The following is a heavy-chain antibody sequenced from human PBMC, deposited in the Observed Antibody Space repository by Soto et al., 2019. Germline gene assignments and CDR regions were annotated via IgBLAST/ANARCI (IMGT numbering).Heavy chain of an antibody. CDR2: LYYTGRT. J-gene: IGHJ5*02. D-gene: IGHD3-10*01. V-gene: IGHV4-39*02. Sequence: SETLSLTCTVSGGSISSGTYYWGWIRQPPGKGLEWIGSLYYTGRTYYSPSLRSRVTISVDTSKNHFSLNLTSVTAADTAVYYCARRLARGVIGWFDPWGQGTMVTVYS. CDR1: GGSISSGTYY. CDR3: ARRLARGVIGWFDP.